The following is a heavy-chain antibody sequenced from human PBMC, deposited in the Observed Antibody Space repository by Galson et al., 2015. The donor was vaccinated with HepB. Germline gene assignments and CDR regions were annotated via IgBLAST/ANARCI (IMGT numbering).Heavy chain of an antibody. Sequence: SVKVSCKAPGYTFTSYAMHWVRQAPGQRLEWMGWINAGNGNTKYSQKFQGRVTITRDTSAGTAYMELSSLRSEDTAVYYCAELYYDSSDDAFDIWGQGTMVTVSS. V-gene: IGHV1-3*01. CDR2: INAGNGNT. CDR3: AELYYDSSDDAFDI. CDR1: GYTFTSYA. D-gene: IGHD3-22*01. J-gene: IGHJ3*02.